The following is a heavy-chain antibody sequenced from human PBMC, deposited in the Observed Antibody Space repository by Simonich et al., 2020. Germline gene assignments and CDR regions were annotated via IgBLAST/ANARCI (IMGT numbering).Heavy chain of an antibody. CDR2: SNPTSGGT. Sequence: QVQLVQSGAEVKKPGASVKVSCKASGYTFTGYYMHWVRQAPGQGLEWMGWSNPTSGGTNYARKFQGRVTMTRDTSISTAYMELSRLRSDDTAVYYCARGGVQYYYYYMDVWGKGTTVTVSS. CDR3: ARGGVQYYYYYMDV. J-gene: IGHJ6*03. D-gene: IGHD3-3*01. CDR1: GYTFTGYY. V-gene: IGHV1-2*02.